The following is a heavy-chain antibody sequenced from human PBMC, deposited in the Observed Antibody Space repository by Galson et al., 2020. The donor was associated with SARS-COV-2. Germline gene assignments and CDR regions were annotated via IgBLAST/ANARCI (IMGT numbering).Heavy chain of an antibody. Sequence: ASVTVSCKASGYKFTDHYMHWVRQAPAQGLAWMGWTNPNSGGPVPAQKFQGRLTLTTDTSITTAYVQLTSLTSDDTAVYYCARVYYGDKVDLWGRGTLVAVSS. CDR1: GYKFTDHY. J-gene: IGHJ5*02. V-gene: IGHV1-2*02. D-gene: IGHD3-10*01. CDR3: ARVYYGDKVDL. CDR2: TNPNSGGP.